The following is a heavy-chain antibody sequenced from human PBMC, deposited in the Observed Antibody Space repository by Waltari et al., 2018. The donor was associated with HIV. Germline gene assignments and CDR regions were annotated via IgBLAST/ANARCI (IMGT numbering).Heavy chain of an antibody. D-gene: IGHD3-16*02. J-gene: IGHJ6*02. CDR3: ARASGGGVIVFYYYYGMDV. CDR1: GGTFSSYA. CDR2: IIPIFGPA. V-gene: IGHV1-69*18. Sequence: QVQLVQSGAEVKKPGSSVKVSCKASGGTFSSYAISWVRQAPGQGLEWMGRIIPIFGPANSAKKFQGRVTITADESTSTAYMERSSLRSEDTAVYYCARASGGGVIVFYYYYGMDVWGQGTTVTVSS.